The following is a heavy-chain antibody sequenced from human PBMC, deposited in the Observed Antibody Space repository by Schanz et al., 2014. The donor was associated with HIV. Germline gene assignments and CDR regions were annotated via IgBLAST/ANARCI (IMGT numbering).Heavy chain of an antibody. D-gene: IGHD3-10*01. Sequence: QVQLVQSGAEVKKPGASVKVSCKASGYTFTSYDIHWVRQATGQGLEWMGWMSPNSDNTAYAQKFQGRLTMTGNTSISSAYMELSSRRSEDTAVYYCARPRGSGSYYPPPVYWGQGTLVTVSS. CDR3: ARPRGSGSYYPPPVY. V-gene: IGHV1-8*01. CDR1: GYTFTSYD. CDR2: MSPNSDNT. J-gene: IGHJ4*02.